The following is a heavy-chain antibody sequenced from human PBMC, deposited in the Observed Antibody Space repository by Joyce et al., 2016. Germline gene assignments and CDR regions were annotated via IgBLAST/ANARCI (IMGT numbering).Heavy chain of an antibody. CDR1: GGSISSYY. J-gene: IGHJ6*02. CDR2: IYYSGST. CDR3: ARVMSGYPPYYYYGMDV. D-gene: IGHD3-3*01. V-gene: IGHV4-59*01. Sequence: QVQLQESGPGLVKPSETLSLTCTVSGGSISSYYWSWIRQPPGKGLEGIGYIYYSGSTNYNPSLKSRVTISVDTSKNQFSLKLSSVTAADTAVYYCARVMSGYPPYYYYGMDVWGQRTTVTVSS.